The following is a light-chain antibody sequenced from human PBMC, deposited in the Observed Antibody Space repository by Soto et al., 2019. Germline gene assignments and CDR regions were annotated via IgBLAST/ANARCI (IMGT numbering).Light chain of an antibody. V-gene: IGKV1-5*03. CDR2: KAS. CDR1: QDVSQW. Sequence: DIHMTQSPSTLSASVGDRITITCRASQDVSQWLAWYQHKPGKAPKLLIYKASTLESGVSSRFSGRGSGTEFTLTIRDLQPDDFAPYYCQQYSSDLNTFGQGTKLEIK. J-gene: IGKJ2*01. CDR3: QQYSSDLNT.